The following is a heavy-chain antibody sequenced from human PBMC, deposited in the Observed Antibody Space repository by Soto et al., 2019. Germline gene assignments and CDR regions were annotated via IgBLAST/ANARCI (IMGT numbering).Heavy chain of an antibody. V-gene: IGHV4-30-4*01. J-gene: IGHJ5*01. CDR3: ARGRYCLTGRCFPNWFDS. CDR2: IYKSATT. CDR1: GDSISNLDYF. Sequence: QVQLLESGPGLVKPSQTLSLTCSVSGDSISNLDYFWAWIRQPPGQALEYIGYIYKSATTYYNPSFESRVAISVDTSQSQYSLNVTSVTAEDTAVYFCARGRYCLTGRCFPNWFDSWGQGALVTVSS. D-gene: IGHD7-27*01.